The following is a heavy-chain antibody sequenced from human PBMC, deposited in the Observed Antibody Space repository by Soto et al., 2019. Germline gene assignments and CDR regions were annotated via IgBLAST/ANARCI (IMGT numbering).Heavy chain of an antibody. CDR2: IIPIFGRP. V-gene: IGHV1-69*06. CDR3: ARDLSAVRRLESVYHDRMDV. CDR1: GGTFSSNP. J-gene: IGHJ6*02. D-gene: IGHD4-17*01. Sequence: QVQLVQSGAEVKKPGSSGNVSCKASGGTFSSNPISWVRQAPGQGRGWMGGIIPIFGRPHYAGTFLGRVTLRADSSANTSYMEPTSLTSETTSIYYCARDLSAVRRLESVYHDRMDVWGPATTVTVSS.